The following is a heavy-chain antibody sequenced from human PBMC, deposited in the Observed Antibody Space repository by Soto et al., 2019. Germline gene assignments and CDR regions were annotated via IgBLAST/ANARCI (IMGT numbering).Heavy chain of an antibody. CDR3: AGIVVVVAARDDYYGMDV. V-gene: IGHV1-24*01. Sequence: QVQLVQSGAEVKKPGASVKVSCKVSGYTLTELSMHWVRQAPGKGLEWMGGFDPEDGETIYAQKFQGRVTMTEDTSTDTAYMELSSLRSEDTAVYYCAGIVVVVAARDDYYGMDVWGQGTTVTVSS. CDR1: GYTLTELS. D-gene: IGHD2-15*01. CDR2: FDPEDGET. J-gene: IGHJ6*02.